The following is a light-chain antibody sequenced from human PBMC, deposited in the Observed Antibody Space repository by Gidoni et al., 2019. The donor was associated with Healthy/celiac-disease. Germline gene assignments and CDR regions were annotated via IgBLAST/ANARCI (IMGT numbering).Light chain of an antibody. Sequence: DIQMTQSPSSLSASVGDRVTITCRASQSISSYLNWYQQKPGKAPKLLIYAASSLQSGVPSRVSGSGSGTDFTLTISSLQPEDFATYDCQQSYSTPSTFGPGTKVDIK. J-gene: IGKJ3*01. CDR1: QSISSY. CDR3: QQSYSTPST. V-gene: IGKV1-39*01. CDR2: AAS.